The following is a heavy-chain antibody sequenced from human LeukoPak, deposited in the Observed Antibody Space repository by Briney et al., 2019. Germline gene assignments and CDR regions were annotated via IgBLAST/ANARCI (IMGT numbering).Heavy chain of an antibody. CDR3: ARDWRSQGKDTSGSYYATLDY. J-gene: IGHJ4*02. CDR2: IHDYGGTS. CDR1: GFAFSSYA. D-gene: IGHD3-10*01. Sequence: GGSLRLSCEASGFAFSSYAMSWLRRAPGKGLEWVSTIHDYGGTSYYADSVKGRFTISRDNSRNTLNLQMNGLRAEDTALYYCARDWRSQGKDTSGSYYATLDYWGQGTQVTVCS. V-gene: IGHV3-23*01.